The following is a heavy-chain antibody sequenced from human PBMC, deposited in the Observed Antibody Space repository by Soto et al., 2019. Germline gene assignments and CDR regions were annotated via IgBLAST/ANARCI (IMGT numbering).Heavy chain of an antibody. CDR2: ISSSSSYT. Sequence: PGGSVRLSXAASGFTFSDYYMSWIRQAPGKGLEWVSYISSSSSYTNYADSVKGRFTISRDNAKNSLYLQMNSLRAEDTAVYYCARVKVCSSTSCYTSAPRNSWNYVDYYGMDVWGQGTTVTVS. CDR1: GFTFSDYY. V-gene: IGHV3-11*06. J-gene: IGHJ6*02. CDR3: ARVKVCSSTSCYTSAPRNSWNYVDYYGMDV. D-gene: IGHD2-2*02.